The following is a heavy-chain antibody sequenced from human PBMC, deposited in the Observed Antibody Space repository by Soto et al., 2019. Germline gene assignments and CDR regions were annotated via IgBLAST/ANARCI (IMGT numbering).Heavy chain of an antibody. V-gene: IGHV4-31*03. CDR1: GGSISSGGYY. D-gene: IGHD2-2*01. J-gene: IGHJ5*02. CDR2: IYYSGST. CDR3: ARASVVVVPAAMPVRWFDP. Sequence: PSETLSLTCTVSGGSISSGGYYWSWIRQHPGKGLEWIGYIYYSGSTYYNPSLKSRVTISVDTSKNQFSLKLSSVTAADMAVYYCARASVVVVPAAMPVRWFDPWGQGTLVTVSS.